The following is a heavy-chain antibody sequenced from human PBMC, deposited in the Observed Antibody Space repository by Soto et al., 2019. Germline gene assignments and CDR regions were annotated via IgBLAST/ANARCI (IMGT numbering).Heavy chain of an antibody. D-gene: IGHD2-15*01. CDR3: ARKGYCSGGSCYSTRYYYYYGMDV. J-gene: IGHJ6*02. CDR1: GGTFSSYA. V-gene: IGHV1-69*01. Sequence: QVQLVQSGAEVTKPGSSVKVSCKASGGTFSSYAISWVRQAPGQGLEWMGGIIPIFGTANYAQKFQGRVTITADESTSTAYMELSSLRSEDTAVYYCARKGYCSGGSCYSTRYYYYYGMDVWGQGTTVTVSS. CDR2: IIPIFGTA.